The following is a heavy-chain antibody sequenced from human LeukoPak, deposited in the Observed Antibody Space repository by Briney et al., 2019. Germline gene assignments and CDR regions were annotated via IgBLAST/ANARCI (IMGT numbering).Heavy chain of an antibody. Sequence: SVKVSSKASGGTFSSYAISWVRQAPGQGLEWMGGIIPIFGPANYAQKFQGRVTITADESTSTAYMELSSLRSEDTAIYYCARKVVVAVTIDYYGMDVWGQGTTVTVSS. CDR1: GGTFSSYA. V-gene: IGHV1-69*13. D-gene: IGHD2-15*01. CDR2: IIPIFGPA. J-gene: IGHJ6*02. CDR3: ARKVVVAVTIDYYGMDV.